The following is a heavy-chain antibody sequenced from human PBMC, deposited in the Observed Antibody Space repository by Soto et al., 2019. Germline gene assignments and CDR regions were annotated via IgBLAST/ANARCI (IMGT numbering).Heavy chain of an antibody. J-gene: IGHJ6*02. V-gene: IGHV3-64D*06. Sequence: GGSLRLSCPASGFTFSSYAMHWVRQAPGKGLEYVSAISSNGGSTYYADSVKGRFTISRDNSKNTLYLQMSSLRAEDTAVYYCVKDGRNLLESYYYYGMDVWGQGTTVTVSS. D-gene: IGHD1-1*01. CDR3: VKDGRNLLESYYYYGMDV. CDR1: GFTFSSYA. CDR2: ISSNGGST.